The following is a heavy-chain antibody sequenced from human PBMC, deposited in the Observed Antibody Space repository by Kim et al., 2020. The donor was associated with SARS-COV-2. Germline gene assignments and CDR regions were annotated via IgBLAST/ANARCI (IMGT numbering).Heavy chain of an antibody. J-gene: IGHJ4*02. D-gene: IGHD3-22*01. CDR3: ARNGDNTGYFVN. Sequence: GGSLRLSCAASGFTFSSFSMNWVRQTPGKGLEWVSFINTGGSSMYYAESVKGRITISRDNAKNSVFLQMNSLRDEDTAVYYCARNGDNTGYFVNWGQGTLVTVSS. CDR2: INTGGSSM. CDR1: GFTFSSFS. V-gene: IGHV3-48*02.